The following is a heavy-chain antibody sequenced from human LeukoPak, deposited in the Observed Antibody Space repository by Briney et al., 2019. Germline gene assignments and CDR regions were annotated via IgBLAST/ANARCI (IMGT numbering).Heavy chain of an antibody. D-gene: IGHD3-9*01. Sequence: GASVKVSCKASGYTFTSYGISWVRQAPGQGLEGMGWISAYNGNTNYAQKLQGRVTMTTDTSTSTAYMELRSLRSDDTAVYYCARSYDILTGYYSYYMDVWGKGTTVTVSS. J-gene: IGHJ6*03. CDR3: ARSYDILTGYYSYYMDV. CDR2: ISAYNGNT. V-gene: IGHV1-18*01. CDR1: GYTFTSYG.